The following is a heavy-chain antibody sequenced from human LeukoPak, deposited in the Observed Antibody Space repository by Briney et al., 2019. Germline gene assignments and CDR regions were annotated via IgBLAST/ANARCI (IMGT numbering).Heavy chain of an antibody. V-gene: IGHV3-7*01. CDR2: IKQDGSEK. D-gene: IGHD1-14*01. J-gene: IGHJ4*02. CDR3: ARARKGYYFDY. Sequence: PGGSLRLSCAASGFTFSSYWMSWVRQAPGKGLEWVANIKQDGSEKNYVDSVKGRFTISRDNAKNSLYLQMNSLRAEDTAVYYCARARKGYYFDYWGQGTLVTVSS. CDR1: GFTFSSYW.